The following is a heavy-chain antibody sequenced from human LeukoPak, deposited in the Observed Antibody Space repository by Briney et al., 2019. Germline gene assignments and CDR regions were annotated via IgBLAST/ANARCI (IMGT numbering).Heavy chain of an antibody. CDR3: AKDGATTVTTPNWYFDL. J-gene: IGHJ2*01. D-gene: IGHD4-17*01. CDR2: IRSKANSYAT. Sequence: GGSLKLSCAASGFTFSGSAMHWVRQASGKGLEWVGRIRSKANSYATVYAASVKSRFTISRDASKNTAYLQMNSLKTEDTAVYYCAKDGATTVTTPNWYFDLWGRGTLVTVSS. CDR1: GFTFSGSA. V-gene: IGHV3-73*01.